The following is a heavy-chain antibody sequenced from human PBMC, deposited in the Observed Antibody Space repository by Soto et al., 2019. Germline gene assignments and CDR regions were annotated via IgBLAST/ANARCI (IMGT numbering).Heavy chain of an antibody. V-gene: IGHV5-10-1*01. CDR1: GYSFTSYW. CDR3: ARVLRYFDWLTGPLDGFDT. D-gene: IGHD3-9*01. J-gene: IGHJ3*02. CDR2: IDPSDSYT. Sequence: GESLKISCKGSGYSFTSYWISWVRQMPGKGLEWMGRIDPSDSYTNYSPSFQGHVTISADKSISTAYLQWSSLKASDTAMYYCARVLRYFDWLTGPLDGFDTWGQGTRVTVSS.